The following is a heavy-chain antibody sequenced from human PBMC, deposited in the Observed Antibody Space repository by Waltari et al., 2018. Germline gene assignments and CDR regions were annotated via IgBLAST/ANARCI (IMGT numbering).Heavy chain of an antibody. J-gene: IGHJ4*02. Sequence: QLQPQESGPGLVKPSETLSLTCTVSGGSISSSSYYWGWIRQPPGKGLEWIGSIYYSGSTYYNPSLKSRVTISVDTSKNQFSLKLSSVTAADTAVYYCAREGAIAGATLDYWGQGTLVTVSS. CDR2: IYYSGST. CDR1: GGSISSSSYY. CDR3: AREGAIAGATLDY. V-gene: IGHV4-39*07. D-gene: IGHD1-26*01.